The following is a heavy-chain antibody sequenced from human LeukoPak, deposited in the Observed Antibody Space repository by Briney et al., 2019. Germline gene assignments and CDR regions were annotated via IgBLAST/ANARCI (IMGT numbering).Heavy chain of an antibody. D-gene: IGHD2-15*01. Sequence: SVKVSCQASGYTFTGYYMHWVRQAPGQGLEWMGWINPNSGDTNYAQKFQGRVTMTRDTSINTAYMELTRLTSDDTAVYYCARVYSIRSFDYWGQGTLVTVSS. CDR2: INPNSGDT. CDR1: GYTFTGYY. V-gene: IGHV1-2*02. J-gene: IGHJ4*02. CDR3: ARVYSIRSFDY.